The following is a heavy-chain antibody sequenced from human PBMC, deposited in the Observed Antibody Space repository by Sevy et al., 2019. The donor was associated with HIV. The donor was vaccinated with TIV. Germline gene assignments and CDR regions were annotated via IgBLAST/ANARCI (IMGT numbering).Heavy chain of an antibody. D-gene: IGHD2-2*01. CDR3: ARFLSTCYYHYYAMDV. Sequence: ASVKVSCRASGYTFTTYDINWVRQAPGQGLEWMGWMSANSGNTGYAQRFQGRVTMTRDTATSTAYMELSSLRAEDTAVYYCARFLSTCYYHYYAMDVWGQGTTVTVSS. V-gene: IGHV1-8*01. CDR1: GYTFTTYD. CDR2: MSANSGNT. J-gene: IGHJ6*02.